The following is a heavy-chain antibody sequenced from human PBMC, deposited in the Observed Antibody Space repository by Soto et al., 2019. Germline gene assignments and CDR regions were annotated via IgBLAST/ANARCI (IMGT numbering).Heavy chain of an antibody. V-gene: IGHV3-23*01. D-gene: IGHD3-3*01. CDR2: ISGSGGST. CDR1: GFPFSSFA. J-gene: IGHJ4*02. CDR3: AKGTGAFWSGYPLYFDY. Sequence: EVQLSESGGGLVQPGGSLRLSCAASGFPFSSFAMSWVRQAPGKGLEWVSAISGSGGSTYYADSVKGRFTISRDNSKNALDLQMNSLRDEDTAVYYCAKGTGAFWSGYPLYFDYWGQGTLVTLSS.